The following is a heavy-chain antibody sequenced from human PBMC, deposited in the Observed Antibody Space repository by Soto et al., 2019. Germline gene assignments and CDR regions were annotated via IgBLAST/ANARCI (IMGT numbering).Heavy chain of an antibody. V-gene: IGHV1-58*02. CDR2: IVVGSGNT. D-gene: IGHD2-15*01. Sequence: ASVKVSCKASGFTFISSAMQWVRQARGQRLEWIGWIVVGSGNTNYAQKFQERVTITRDMSTSTAYMELSSLRSEDTAVYYCAAGYCSGGSCYWPTLNFDYWGQGTLVTV. J-gene: IGHJ4*02. CDR3: AAGYCSGGSCYWPTLNFDY. CDR1: GFTFISSA.